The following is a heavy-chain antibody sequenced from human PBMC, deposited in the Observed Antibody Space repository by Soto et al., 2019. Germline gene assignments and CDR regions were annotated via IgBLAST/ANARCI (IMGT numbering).Heavy chain of an antibody. Sequence: GGSLRLSCAASGFTFSNYVMNWFRQAPGKGLEWVSTISGSGGSPYYADSVKGRFTISRDNSKNTLYLQMNSLRAGDSAIYYCAKEGTSGLYYFDYWGQGTLVTVSS. CDR2: ISGSGGSP. J-gene: IGHJ4*02. CDR1: GFTFSNYV. D-gene: IGHD6-19*01. V-gene: IGHV3-23*01. CDR3: AKEGTSGLYYFDY.